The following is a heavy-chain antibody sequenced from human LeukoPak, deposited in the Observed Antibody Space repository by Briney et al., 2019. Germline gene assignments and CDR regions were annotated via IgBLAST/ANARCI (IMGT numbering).Heavy chain of an antibody. CDR3: ARDRTVTSTCWFDR. CDR2: ITSSSSYI. V-gene: IGHV3-21*01. D-gene: IGHD4-11*01. CDR1: GFTFSSYS. J-gene: IGHJ5*02. Sequence: PGGSLRLSCAVSGFTFSSYSMNWVRQAPGKGLEWVSSITSSSSYIYYADSVKGRFTISRDNAKNSLYLQMNSLRAEDTAVYYFARDRTVTSTCWFDRWGQGTLVTVSS.